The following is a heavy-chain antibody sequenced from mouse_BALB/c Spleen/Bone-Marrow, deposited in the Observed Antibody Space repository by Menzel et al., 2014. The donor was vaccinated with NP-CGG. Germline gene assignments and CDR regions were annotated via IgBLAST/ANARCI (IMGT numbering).Heavy chain of an antibody. CDR3: TRSNGNWFAY. CDR1: GYTFTSYY. J-gene: IGHJ3*01. D-gene: IGHD2-1*01. Sequence: VQLQQSGAELVKPGASVKLSCKASGYTFTSYYMYWVKQRPGQGLEWIGEINPSNGGTNFNEKFKNKATPTVDKSSSTAYTQLSSLIFEDSAVYYCTRSNGNWFAYWGQGTLVTVSA. V-gene: IGHV1S81*02. CDR2: INPSNGGT.